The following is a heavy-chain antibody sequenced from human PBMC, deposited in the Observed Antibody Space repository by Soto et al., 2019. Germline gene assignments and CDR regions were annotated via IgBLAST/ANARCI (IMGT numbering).Heavy chain of an antibody. V-gene: IGHV3-30*18. D-gene: IGHD5-12*01. J-gene: IGHJ4*02. CDR1: GFTFSSYG. CDR3: AKSGEIATIYYFDY. Sequence: QVQLVESGGGVVQPGRSLRLSCAASGFTFSSYGMHWVRQAPGKGLEWVAVISYDGSNKYYADSVKGRFTISRDNSKHTLYLQTNSLRDEDTDVYYCAKSGEIATIYYFDYWGPGTLVTVSS. CDR2: ISYDGSNK.